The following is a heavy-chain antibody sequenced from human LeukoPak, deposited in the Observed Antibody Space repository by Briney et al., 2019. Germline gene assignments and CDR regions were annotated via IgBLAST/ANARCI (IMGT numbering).Heavy chain of an antibody. CDR2: IIPIFGTA. J-gene: IGHJ4*02. V-gene: IGHV1-69*01. Sequence: GASVKVSCKASGGTFSSYAISWVRQAPGQGLEWMGGIIPIFGTANYAQKFQGRVTITADESTSTAYMELSSLRSEDTAVYYCASNAAPSDSSGFYYWGQGTLVTVSS. D-gene: IGHD3-22*01. CDR1: GGTFSSYA. CDR3: ASNAAPSDSSGFYY.